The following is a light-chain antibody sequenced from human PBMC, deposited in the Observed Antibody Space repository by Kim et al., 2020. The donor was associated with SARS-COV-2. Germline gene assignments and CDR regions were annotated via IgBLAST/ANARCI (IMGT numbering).Light chain of an antibody. Sequence: SYELTQPPSVSVSPGQTVSITCSGNKLGDKYVSWYQQKPGQSPVVVIYEDRRRPSGIPERFSGSNSGNTATLTISGTQAMDEADYYCQAWDSSTGVFGGGTQLTVL. CDR2: EDR. J-gene: IGLJ3*02. V-gene: IGLV3-1*01. CDR3: QAWDSSTGV. CDR1: KLGDKY.